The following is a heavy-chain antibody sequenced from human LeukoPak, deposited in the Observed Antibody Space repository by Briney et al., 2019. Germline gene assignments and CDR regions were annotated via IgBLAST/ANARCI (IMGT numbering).Heavy chain of an antibody. Sequence: PGGSLRLSCAASGFTVSSNYMSWVRQAPGKGLEWVSVIYSGGSTYYGDTVKGRFTISRDNSKNTLYLQMNSLRAEDTAVYYCARDDSSGYYTPPGYWGQGTLVTVSS. D-gene: IGHD3-22*01. CDR2: IYSGGST. CDR3: ARDDSSGYYTPPGY. J-gene: IGHJ4*02. CDR1: GFTVSSNY. V-gene: IGHV3-66*01.